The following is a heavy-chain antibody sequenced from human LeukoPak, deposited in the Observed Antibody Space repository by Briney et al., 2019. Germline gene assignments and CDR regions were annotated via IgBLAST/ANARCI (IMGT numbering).Heavy chain of an antibody. J-gene: IGHJ4*02. CDR1: GGSISSYY. CDR2: IYSGGST. Sequence: SETLSLTCTVSGGSISSYYWSWIRQPAGKGLEWIGRIYSGGSTNYNPSLKSRVTMSVDSSNNQYSLKLSSVTAADTAVFYCARENTGSYREFDYWGQGTLVTVSS. V-gene: IGHV4-4*07. CDR3: ARENTGSYREFDY. D-gene: IGHD1-26*01.